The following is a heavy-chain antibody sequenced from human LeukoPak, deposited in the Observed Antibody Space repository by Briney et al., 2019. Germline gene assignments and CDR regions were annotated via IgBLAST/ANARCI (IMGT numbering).Heavy chain of an antibody. CDR2: INWNGGST. J-gene: IGHJ4*02. CDR3: ARDSYHYGSGYFDH. Sequence: PGGSLRLSCAASGFTFDEYGMSWVRQAPGKGLEWVSGINWNGGSTGYADSVKGRFTISRDNAKNSLYLQMNSLRAEDTPLYYCARDSYHYGSGYFDHWGQGTLVTVSS. V-gene: IGHV3-20*04. CDR1: GFTFDEYG. D-gene: IGHD3-10*01.